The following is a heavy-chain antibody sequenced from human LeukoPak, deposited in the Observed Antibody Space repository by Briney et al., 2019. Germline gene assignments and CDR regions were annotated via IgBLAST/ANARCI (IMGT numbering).Heavy chain of an antibody. CDR2: ISYTGTYI. CDR3: ARDVVGDYLDY. D-gene: IGHD2-15*01. CDR1: AFSLNAYN. V-gene: IGHV3-21*01. Sequence: PGGSLRLSCAASAFSLNAYNMNWVRQAPGKGLEWVSSISYTGTYIYYADSVKGRFTISRDNSKNTLYLQMNSLRAEDTAVYYCARDVVGDYLDYWGQGTLVTVSS. J-gene: IGHJ4*02.